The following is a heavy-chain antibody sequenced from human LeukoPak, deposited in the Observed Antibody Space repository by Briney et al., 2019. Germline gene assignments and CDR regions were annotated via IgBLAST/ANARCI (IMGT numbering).Heavy chain of an antibody. V-gene: IGHV4-4*02. CDR1: GGSISSSNW. CDR3: ARLRTEEYYFDY. J-gene: IGHJ4*02. CDR2: IYHSGST. D-gene: IGHD1-1*01. Sequence: SETLSLTCAVSGGSISSSNWWSWVRQPPGKGLAWIGEIYHSGSTNYNPSLKSRVTISVDKSKNQFSLKLSSVTAADTAVYYCARLRTEEYYFDYWGQGTLVTVSS.